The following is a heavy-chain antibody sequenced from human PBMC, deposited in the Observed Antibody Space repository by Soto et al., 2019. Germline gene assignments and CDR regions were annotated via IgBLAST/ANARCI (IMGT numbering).Heavy chain of an antibody. D-gene: IGHD1-26*01. CDR1: GFTFSSYA. CDR3: ARYYTSPDY. Sequence: QVQLVESGGGVVQPGRSLRLSCAASGFTFSSYAMHWVRQAPGKGLEWVAVISYGGSNKYYADSVKGRFTISRDNSKNTLYLQMNSLRAEATAVYYCARYYTSPDYWGQGTLVTVSS. CDR2: ISYGGSNK. V-gene: IGHV3-30-3*01. J-gene: IGHJ4*02.